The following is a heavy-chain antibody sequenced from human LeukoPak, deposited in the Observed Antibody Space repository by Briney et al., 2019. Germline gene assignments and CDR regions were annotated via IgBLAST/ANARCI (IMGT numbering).Heavy chain of an antibody. CDR2: ISSSSSTI. V-gene: IGHV3-48*02. CDR3: ATNRRPVWYGMDV. J-gene: IGHJ6*02. CDR1: GFTFSSYS. Sequence: GGSLRLSCAASGFTFSSYSMNWVRQAPGKGLEWVSYISSSSSTIYYADSVKGRFTISRDNAKNSLYPQMNSLRDEDTAVYYCATNRRPVWYGMDVWGQGTTVTVSS.